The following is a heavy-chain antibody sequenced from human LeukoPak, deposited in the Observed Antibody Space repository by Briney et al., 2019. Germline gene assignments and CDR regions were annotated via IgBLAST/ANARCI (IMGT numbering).Heavy chain of an antibody. V-gene: IGHV4-34*01. Sequence: SETLSLTCAVHVCPLCYHYWRCVPQPPGKGLEWIGEINHSGSSYYKPSLKSRVTTLENTSNNQYAVKLTSVTAADPAVYYCARHWSAIIGDRNLRTFDYWGQGTLVAVSS. J-gene: IGHJ4*02. CDR1: VCPLCYHY. CDR2: INHSGSS. CDR3: ARHWSAIIGDRNLRTFDY. D-gene: IGHD3-9*01.